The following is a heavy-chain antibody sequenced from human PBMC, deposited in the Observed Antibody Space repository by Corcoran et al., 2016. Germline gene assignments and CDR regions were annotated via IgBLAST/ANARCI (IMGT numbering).Heavy chain of an antibody. V-gene: IGHV3-21*01. J-gene: IGHJ4*02. Sequence: EVQLVESGGGLVKPGGSLRLSCAASGFTFSSYSMNWVRQAPGKGLEWVSSISSSSSYIYYADSVKGRFTISRDNAKNSLYLQMNSLRAEDTAVYYCARSHPVKVPATAILGPFDYWGQGTLVTVSS. CDR2: ISSSSSYI. CDR1: GFTFSSYS. D-gene: IGHD2-2*02. CDR3: ARSHPVKVPATAILGPFDY.